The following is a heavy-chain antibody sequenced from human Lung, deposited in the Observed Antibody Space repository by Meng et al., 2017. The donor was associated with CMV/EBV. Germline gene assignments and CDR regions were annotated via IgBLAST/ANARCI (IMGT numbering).Heavy chain of an antibody. Sequence: GESLKISCTTSGFTFGNYSMSWVRQAPGKGLEWVGFIRSKPYGGTTDYAASVKGRFTISRDDSKSIAYLQMNSLKTEDTAIYYCAPNYDFVDFWGQGTLVTFSS. CDR1: GFTFGNYS. D-gene: IGHD3-3*01. J-gene: IGHJ4*02. CDR2: IRSKPYGGTT. CDR3: APNYDFVDF. V-gene: IGHV3-49*04.